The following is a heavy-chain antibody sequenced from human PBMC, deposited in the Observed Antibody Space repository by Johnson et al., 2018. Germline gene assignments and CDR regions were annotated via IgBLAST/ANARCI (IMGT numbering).Heavy chain of an antibody. CDR1: GFTFNNYD. D-gene: IGHD3-16*01. Sequence: QVQLVQSGGGVAQPGRSLRLSCAASGFTFNNYDMHWVRQTPGKGLEWVAVISYDGSDKYYADSVKGRFTISRDSSKNTLYLQMNSLRAEDTAVYYCAKDKRLGDFPYYYYYMDVWGKGTTVTVSS. J-gene: IGHJ6*03. V-gene: IGHV3-30*18. CDR2: ISYDGSDK. CDR3: AKDKRLGDFPYYYYYMDV.